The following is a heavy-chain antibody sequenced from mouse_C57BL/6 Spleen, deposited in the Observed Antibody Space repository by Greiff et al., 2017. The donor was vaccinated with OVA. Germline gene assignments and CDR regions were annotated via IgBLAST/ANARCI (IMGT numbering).Heavy chain of an antibody. J-gene: IGHJ2*01. V-gene: IGHV1-61*01. CDR3: ARGHLTYYFDY. CDR1: GYTFTSYW. D-gene: IGHD3-1*01. Sequence: QVQLQQPGAELVRPGSSVKLSCKASGYTFTSYWMDWVKQRPGQGLEWIGNIYPSDSETHYNQKFKDKATLTVDKSSSTAYMQRSSLTSEDSAVYYCARGHLTYYFDYWGQGTTLTVSS. CDR2: IYPSDSET.